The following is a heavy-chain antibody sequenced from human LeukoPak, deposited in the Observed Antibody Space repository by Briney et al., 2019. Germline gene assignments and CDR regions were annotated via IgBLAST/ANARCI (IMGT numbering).Heavy chain of an antibody. D-gene: IGHD6-6*01. CDR2: IYYTGST. V-gene: IGHV4-39*01. Sequence: SETLSLTCTVSGGSISSSSYYWGWIRQPPGEGLEWIGRIYYTGSTYYSPSLKSRVTISADTSKNEFSLKLSSVTAADTAVYYCTSEISSASNYWGQGTLVTVSS. J-gene: IGHJ4*02. CDR3: TSEISSASNY. CDR1: GGSISSSSYY.